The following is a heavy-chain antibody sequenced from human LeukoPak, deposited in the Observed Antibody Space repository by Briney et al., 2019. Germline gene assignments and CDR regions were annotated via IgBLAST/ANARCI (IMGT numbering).Heavy chain of an antibody. CDR1: GDSVSSNSAA. CDR2: TYYRSKWYN. D-gene: IGHD3-9*01. Sequence: SQTLSLTCAISGDSVSSNSAAWNWIRQSPSRGLEWLGRTYYRSKWYNDYAVSVKSRITINPDTSKNQFSLQLNSVTPEDTAVYYCARDGGYYDILTGYYSPDASDIWGQGTMVTVSS. V-gene: IGHV6-1*01. J-gene: IGHJ3*02. CDR3: ARDGGYYDILTGYYSPDASDI.